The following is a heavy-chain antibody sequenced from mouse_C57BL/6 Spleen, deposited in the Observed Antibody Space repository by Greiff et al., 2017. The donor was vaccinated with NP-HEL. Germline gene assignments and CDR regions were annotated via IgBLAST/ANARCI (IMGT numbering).Heavy chain of an antibody. V-gene: IGHV5-6*01. CDR1: GFTFSSYG. CDR3: ARQGDYGSSRGYFDY. J-gene: IGHJ2*01. D-gene: IGHD1-1*01. Sequence: EVKLMESGGDLVKPGGSLKLSCAASGFTFSSYGMSWVRQTPDKRLEWVATISSGGSYTYYPDSVKGRFTISRDNAKNTLYLQMSSLKSEDTAMYYCARQGDYGSSRGYFDYWGQGTTLTVSS. CDR2: ISSGGSYT.